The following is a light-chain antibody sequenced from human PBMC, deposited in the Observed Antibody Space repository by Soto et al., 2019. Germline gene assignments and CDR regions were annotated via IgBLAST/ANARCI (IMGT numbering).Light chain of an antibody. CDR2: WAS. CDR1: QSVLYSSNNKNY. CDR3: QQYYSTPIT. Sequence: DIVMTQSPDSLAVSLGERATINCKSSQSVLYSSNNKNYLAWYQQKPGQPPKLLIYWASTRESGVPDRFSGSASGTDFTLPISSLQAEDVAVYYCQQYYSTPITFGQGTRLQIK. V-gene: IGKV4-1*01. J-gene: IGKJ5*01.